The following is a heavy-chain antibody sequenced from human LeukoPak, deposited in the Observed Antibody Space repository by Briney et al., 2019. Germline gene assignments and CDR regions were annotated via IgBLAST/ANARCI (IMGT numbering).Heavy chain of an antibody. V-gene: IGHV1-69*05. CDR2: FIPIFGTA. CDR3: ARYSDYYDSSSYYLDY. J-gene: IGHJ4*02. Sequence: GASVKVSCKASGGTFSSYAISWVRQAPGQGLEWMGGFIPIFGTANYAQKFQGRVTITTGESTSTAYMELSSLRSEDTAVYYCARYSDYYDSSSYYLDYWGQGTLVTVSS. CDR1: GGTFSSYA. D-gene: IGHD3-22*01.